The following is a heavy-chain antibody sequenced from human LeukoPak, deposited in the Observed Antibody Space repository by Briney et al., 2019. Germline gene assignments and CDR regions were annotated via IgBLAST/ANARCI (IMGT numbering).Heavy chain of an antibody. CDR3: AIHGEGYSYGYGY. V-gene: IGHV3-30*03. D-gene: IGHD5-18*01. CDR2: ISYDGSNK. CDR1: GFTFSSYG. J-gene: IGHJ4*02. Sequence: GGSLRLSCAASGFTFSSYGMHWVRQAPGKGLEWVAVISYDGSNKYYADSVKGRFTISRDNSKNTLYLQMNSLRAEDTAVYYCAIHGEGYSYGYGYWGQGTLVTVSS.